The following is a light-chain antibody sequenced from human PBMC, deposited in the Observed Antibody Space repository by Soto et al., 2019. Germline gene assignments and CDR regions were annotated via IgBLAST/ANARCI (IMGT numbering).Light chain of an antibody. CDR1: PSVSSGY. CDR3: QQYNNWPRT. V-gene: IGKV3-20*01. CDR2: GAS. Sequence: MVLTQSPGTLSFSPGERATLSCRASPSVSSGYLAWYQHKPGQAPRLLIYGASRRATGIPDRFSGSESGPDFTLTISRLEPEDFAVYYCQQYNNWPRTFGQGTKVEIK. J-gene: IGKJ1*01.